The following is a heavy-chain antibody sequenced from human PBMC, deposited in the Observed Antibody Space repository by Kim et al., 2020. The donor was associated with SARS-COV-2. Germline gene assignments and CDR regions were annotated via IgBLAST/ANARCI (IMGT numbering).Heavy chain of an antibody. Sequence: YAQGFTGRFVFSLDTSVSTAYLQISSLKAEDTAVYYCARRYFDWYDAFDIWGQGTMVTVSS. CDR3: ARRYFDWYDAFDI. J-gene: IGHJ3*02. D-gene: IGHD3-9*01. V-gene: IGHV7-4-1*02.